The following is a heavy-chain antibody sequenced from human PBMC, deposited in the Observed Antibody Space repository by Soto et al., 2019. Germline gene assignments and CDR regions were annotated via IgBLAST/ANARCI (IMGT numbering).Heavy chain of an antibody. J-gene: IGHJ6*02. V-gene: IGHV4-39*01. CDR2: IYYSGST. CDR1: GGALSSSSYY. Sequence: LQLQESGPGLVKPSATLSLTCTVSGGALSSSSYYWVLIRQPPGKGLEWIGSIYYSGSTYYNPSLKSRGTLSVDTSKNQFSLKLSSGAAADTAVYYCARQRYYDGMDVWGHGTTVTVSS. CDR3: ARQRYYDGMDV.